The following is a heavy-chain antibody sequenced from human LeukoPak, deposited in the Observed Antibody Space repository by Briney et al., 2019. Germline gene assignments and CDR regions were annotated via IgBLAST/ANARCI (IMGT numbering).Heavy chain of an antibody. CDR1: GGSFSSYY. Sequence: SETLSLTCAVYGGSFSSYYFYWIRQPPGKGLEWIGEINHSGSTNYNPSLKSRVTISVDTSKNQFSLKLSSVTAADTAVYYCARAQLIGILEGWGQGTLVTVFS. CDR2: INHSGST. J-gene: IGHJ4*02. V-gene: IGHV4-34*01. D-gene: IGHD1-1*01. CDR3: ARAQLIGILEG.